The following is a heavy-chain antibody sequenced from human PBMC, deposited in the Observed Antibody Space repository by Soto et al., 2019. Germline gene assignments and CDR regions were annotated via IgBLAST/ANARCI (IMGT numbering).Heavy chain of an antibody. V-gene: IGHV3-23*01. J-gene: IGHJ6*02. CDR2: ISGSGGTT. Sequence: EVQLLESGGDLVQPGVSLRLSCAASGFTFSSYAMSWVRQAPGKGLEWVSAISGSGGTTYYADSVKGRFTISRDNSKNTLYVQLNSLRAEDTAVYYCAKARGYYYYYGMDVWGQGTTVTVSS. D-gene: IGHD3-10*01. CDR1: GFTFSSYA. CDR3: AKARGYYYYYGMDV.